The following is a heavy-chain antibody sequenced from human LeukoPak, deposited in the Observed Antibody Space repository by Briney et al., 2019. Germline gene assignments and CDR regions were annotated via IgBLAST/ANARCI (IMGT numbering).Heavy chain of an antibody. V-gene: IGHV3-74*01. CDR3: ARVHRIAGTTNDY. D-gene: IGHD1-7*01. Sequence: GGSLRLSCAASGFTFSSCWMHWVRQDPGKGRVWVCRINSDGSSTSYAVSVKGRFTISRDNAKNTLYLQMNSLRVEDTAVYYCARVHRIAGTTNDYWGQGTLVTVSS. CDR1: GFTFSSCW. J-gene: IGHJ4*02. CDR2: INSDGSST.